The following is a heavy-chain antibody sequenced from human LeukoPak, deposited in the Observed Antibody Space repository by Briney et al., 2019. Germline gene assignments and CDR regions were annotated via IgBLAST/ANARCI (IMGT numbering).Heavy chain of an antibody. J-gene: IGHJ4*02. CDR1: GFTFNNFG. D-gene: IGHD4-23*01. Sequence: GGSLRLSCAASGFTFNNFGMHWVRQAPGKGLEWAAFMGYEGIHKYYADSVKGRFTISKDNSKATLYLQMNSLGPEDTAVYYCARDLHGGYSSDYWGQGTLVTVSS. V-gene: IGHV3-30*02. CDR2: MGYEGIHK. CDR3: ARDLHGGYSSDY.